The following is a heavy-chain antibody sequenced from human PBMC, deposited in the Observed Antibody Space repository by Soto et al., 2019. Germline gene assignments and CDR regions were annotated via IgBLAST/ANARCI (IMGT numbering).Heavy chain of an antibody. D-gene: IGHD3-10*01. CDR3: AKGKVLLLFGELLNYFDY. V-gene: IGHV3-30*18. CDR2: ISYDGSNK. CDR1: GFTFSSYG. Sequence: QVQLVESGGGVVQPGRSLRLSCAASGFTFSSYGMHWVRQAPGKGLEWVAVISYDGSNKYYADSVKGRFTISRDNSKNTLYLQMNSLRAEDTAVYYCAKGKVLLLFGELLNYFDYWGQGTLVTVSS. J-gene: IGHJ4*02.